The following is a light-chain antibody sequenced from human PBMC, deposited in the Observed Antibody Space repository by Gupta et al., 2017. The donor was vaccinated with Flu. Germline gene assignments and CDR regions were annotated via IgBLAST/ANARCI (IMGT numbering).Light chain of an antibody. V-gene: IGLV2-8*01. Sequence: QSALNQPPPASGSPGLSVTISCTGTSSDVGGSNYVSWYQQHPGKAPNLMIYEVTKRSSGVPGRFSGSKSANTASLIVSGLQAEDEADYYCSSDAGNNNVVFGGGTKLTVL. J-gene: IGLJ3*02. CDR2: EVT. CDR3: SSDAGNNNVV. CDR1: SSDVGGSNY.